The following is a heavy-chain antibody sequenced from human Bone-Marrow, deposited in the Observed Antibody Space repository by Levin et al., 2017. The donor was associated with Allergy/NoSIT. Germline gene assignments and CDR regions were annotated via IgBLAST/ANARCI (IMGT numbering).Heavy chain of an antibody. CDR1: GYSIRSAYY. Sequence: LQTLSLTCSVSGYSIRSAYYWGWIRQTPGKGLEWIGSVFHTGTTSYNPSLQSRVTMSRDTSKNHFSLQLRSVTAADTAIYYCVRDGGYQLLPLLSYFDYWGQGVLVTVSS. J-gene: IGHJ4*02. CDR3: VRDGGYQLLPLLSYFDY. CDR2: VFHTGTT. D-gene: IGHD1-26*01. V-gene: IGHV4-38-2*02.